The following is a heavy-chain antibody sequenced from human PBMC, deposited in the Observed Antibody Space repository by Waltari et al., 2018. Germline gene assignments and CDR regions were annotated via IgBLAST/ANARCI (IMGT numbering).Heavy chain of an antibody. V-gene: IGHV3-72*01. J-gene: IGHJ4*02. Sequence: EVQLVESGGGLVQPGGSMRLSCAASGFTFSDHYMDWIRHAPRQGLEWVGRTRNKANSYTTEYAASVKGRFTISRDDSKNSLYLQMNSLKTEDTAVYYCARGGWLQFGGYYFDYWGQGTLVTVSS. CDR1: GFTFSDHY. CDR3: ARGGWLQFGGYYFDY. CDR2: TRNKANSYTT. D-gene: IGHD5-12*01.